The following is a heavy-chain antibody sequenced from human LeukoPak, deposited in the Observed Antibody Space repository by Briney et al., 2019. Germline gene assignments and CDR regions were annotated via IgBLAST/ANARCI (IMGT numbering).Heavy chain of an antibody. CDR2: ISAYNGNT. J-gene: IGHJ4*02. CDR3: ARGPIAYCGGDCLLDY. Sequence: ASVKVPCKASGYTFTSYGISWVRQAPGQGLEWMGWISAYNGNTNYAQKLQGRVTMTTDTSTSTAYMELRSLRSDDTAVYYCARGPIAYCGGDCLLDYWGQGTLVTVSS. D-gene: IGHD2-21*02. CDR1: GYTFTSYG. V-gene: IGHV1-18*01.